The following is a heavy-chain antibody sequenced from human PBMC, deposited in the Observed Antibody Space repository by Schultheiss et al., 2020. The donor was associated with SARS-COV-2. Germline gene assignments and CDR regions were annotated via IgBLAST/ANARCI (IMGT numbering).Heavy chain of an antibody. Sequence: SQTLSLTCTVSGGSISSYYWSWLRQPPGKGLEWIGYIYYSGSTNYNPSLKSRVTISLDTSISLDTSKNQFSLKLSSVTAADTAVYYCARDQGVPGGIMDVWGQGTTVTVSS. V-gene: IGHV4-4*08. CDR2: IYYSGST. D-gene: IGHD6-13*01. J-gene: IGHJ6*02. CDR3: ARDQGVPGGIMDV. CDR1: GGSISSYY.